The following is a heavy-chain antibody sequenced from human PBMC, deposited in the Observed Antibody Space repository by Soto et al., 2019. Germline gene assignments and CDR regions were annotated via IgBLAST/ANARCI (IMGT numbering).Heavy chain of an antibody. CDR3: AGNFPRRIMAWTAYH. CDR1: GFSFSDYY. V-gene: IGHV3-11*01. CDR2: ITSAGST. D-gene: IGHD2-21*02. J-gene: IGHJ1*01. Sequence: QVQLVESGGGLVKPGGSLRLSCAASGFSFSDYYMTWIRQAPGKGLEWISYITSAGSTYYADSVKSRFTISRDNARNSLYLQMHRLRVGDTGVYYCAGNFPRRIMAWTAYHWRQGTLVTVSS.